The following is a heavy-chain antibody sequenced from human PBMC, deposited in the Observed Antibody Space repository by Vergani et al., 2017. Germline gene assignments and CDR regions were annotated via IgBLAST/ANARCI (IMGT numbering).Heavy chain of an antibody. CDR1: GFTFSGYS. D-gene: IGHD3-10*01. Sequence: EVQLVESGGGLVQPGGSLRLSCAASGFTFSGYSMNWVRQAPGKGLEWLSYISSSSSTIYYADSVKGRFTISRDNAKNSLYLQMNSLRAEDTAVYYCARDMHYYGSGSYSYYFDYWGQGTLVTVSS. J-gene: IGHJ4*02. CDR2: ISSSSSTI. V-gene: IGHV3-48*01. CDR3: ARDMHYYGSGSYSYYFDY.